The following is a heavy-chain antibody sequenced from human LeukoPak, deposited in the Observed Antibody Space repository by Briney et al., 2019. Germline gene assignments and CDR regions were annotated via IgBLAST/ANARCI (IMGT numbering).Heavy chain of an antibody. CDR2: ISGSGGST. CDR3: ANAFRVRYNDSSGYSGY. D-gene: IGHD3-22*01. Sequence: GGSLRLSCAAPGFTFSSYAMSWVRQAPGKGLEWVSAISGSGGSTYYADSVKGRFTISRDNSKNTLYLQMNSLRAEDTAVYYCANAFRVRYNDSSGYSGYWGQGTLVTVSS. V-gene: IGHV3-23*01. J-gene: IGHJ4*02. CDR1: GFTFSSYA.